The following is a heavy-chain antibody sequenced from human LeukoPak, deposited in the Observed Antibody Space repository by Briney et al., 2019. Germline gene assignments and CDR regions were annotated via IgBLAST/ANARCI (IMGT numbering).Heavy chain of an antibody. D-gene: IGHD3-10*01. J-gene: IGHJ5*02. CDR2: IYHSGST. V-gene: IGHV4-30-2*01. CDR3: ARGHYGSGSYYKLGFDP. CDR1: GGSISSGGYS. Sequence: PSETLSLTCAVSGGSISSGGYSWSWIRQPPGKGLEWIGYIYHSGSTYYNPSLKSRVTISVDRSKNQFSLKLSSVTAADTAVYYCARGHYGSGSYYKLGFDPWGQGTLVTASS.